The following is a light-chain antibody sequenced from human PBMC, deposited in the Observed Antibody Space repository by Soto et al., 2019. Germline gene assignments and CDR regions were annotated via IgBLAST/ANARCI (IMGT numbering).Light chain of an antibody. J-gene: IGKJ1*01. V-gene: IGKV3-15*01. CDR3: QQYNSWHRT. Sequence: EIEMTQSPATLSVSPGERATLSCRASQSVGRNLAWFQQKPGQSPRLLIYGAFNRATGISARSSGSGSGTEFTLTISSLQSEEFAVYYCQQYNSWHRTFGQGTKVDIK. CDR1: QSVGRN. CDR2: GAF.